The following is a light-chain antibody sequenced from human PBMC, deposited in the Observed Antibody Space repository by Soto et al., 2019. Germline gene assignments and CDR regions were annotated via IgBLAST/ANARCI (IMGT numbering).Light chain of an antibody. CDR2: GAF. Sequence: EIVLTQSPGTLSLSPGARAPLSCRASQSVSNNYLAWYQQKPGQAPRLLIHGAFTRATGIPARFSGSGSGTDFTLTISSLQPEDFATYYCQQSYNTPRTFGQGTKVDIK. J-gene: IGKJ1*01. CDR1: QSVSNNY. V-gene: IGKV3-20*01. CDR3: QQSYNTPRT.